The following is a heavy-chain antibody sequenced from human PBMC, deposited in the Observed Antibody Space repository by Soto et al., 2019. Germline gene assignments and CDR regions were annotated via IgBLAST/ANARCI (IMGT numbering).Heavy chain of an antibody. D-gene: IGHD5-18*01. J-gene: IGHJ3*02. Sequence: GALRVSCADPGFSCISYAMHWVRQAPGKGLEWVAVISYDGSNKYYADSVKGRFTISRDNSKNTLYLQMNSLRAEDTAVYYCARDGYSYGFHDAFDIWGQGTMVTVSS. CDR3: ARDGYSYGFHDAFDI. CDR2: ISYDGSNK. CDR1: GFSCISYA. V-gene: IGHV3-30-3*01.